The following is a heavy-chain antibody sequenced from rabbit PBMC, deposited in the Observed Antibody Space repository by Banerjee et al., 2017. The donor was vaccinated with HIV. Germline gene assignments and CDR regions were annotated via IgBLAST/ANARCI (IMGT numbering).Heavy chain of an antibody. J-gene: IGHJ4*01. CDR2: IYAGSYGG. Sequence: QSLEESGGDLVKPGASLTLTCTASGFDFSWNSMCWVRQAPGKGLEWIACIYAGSYGGYYASWAKGRFTISLDNAQNTVPLQMTNLTAADTATYFCARDDAGVVGYDWDLWGQGTLVTVS. CDR3: ARDDAGVVGYDWDL. CDR1: GFDFSWNS. D-gene: IGHD4-2*01. V-gene: IGHV1S40*01.